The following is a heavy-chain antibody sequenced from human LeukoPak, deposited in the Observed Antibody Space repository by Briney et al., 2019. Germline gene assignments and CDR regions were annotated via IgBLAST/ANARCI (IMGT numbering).Heavy chain of an antibody. CDR1: GFTFSNHW. Sequence: GGSLRLSCSASGFTFSNHWMHWVRQAPGKGLEWVSRINTDGSRTTYEDSVNGRFTISRDNAKNTLYLQLSSLRAEDTAVYYCARDEERARAFGLWGQGTLVTVSS. J-gene: IGHJ4*02. CDR2: INTDGSRT. CDR3: ARDEERARAFGL. D-gene: IGHD3-10*01. V-gene: IGHV3-74*03.